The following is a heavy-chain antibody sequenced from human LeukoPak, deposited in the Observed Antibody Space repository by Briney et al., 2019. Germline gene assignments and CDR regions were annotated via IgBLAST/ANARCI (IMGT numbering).Heavy chain of an antibody. CDR2: INPHTGGT. CDR3: ARPYCSGGSCHDYFDY. D-gene: IGHD2-15*01. CDR1: GYTFTDYY. Sequence: ASVKVSCKASGYTFTDYYIHWVRLAPGQGLEWVGWINPHTGGTNYAQKFQGRVTMTRDTSISTAYMELGGLTSDDTAVYYCARPYCSGGSCHDYFDYWGQGTLVTVSS. V-gene: IGHV1-2*02. J-gene: IGHJ4*02.